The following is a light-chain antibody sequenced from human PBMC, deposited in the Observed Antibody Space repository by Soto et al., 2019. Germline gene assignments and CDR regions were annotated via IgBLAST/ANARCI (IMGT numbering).Light chain of an antibody. Sequence: QSVLTQPASVSGSPGQSITISCTGTSSDVGGYSLVSWYQQHPDKAPKLLIYEVSKRPSEISNRFSGSKSGNTASLTISGLQAEDEADYYCCSFAGSSSWMFGGGTKLTVL. CDR3: CSFAGSSSWM. V-gene: IGLV2-23*02. CDR1: SSDVGGYSL. CDR2: EVS. J-gene: IGLJ3*02.